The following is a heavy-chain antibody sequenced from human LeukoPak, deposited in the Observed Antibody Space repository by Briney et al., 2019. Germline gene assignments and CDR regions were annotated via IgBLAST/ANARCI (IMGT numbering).Heavy chain of an antibody. CDR3: AKESPEYYYDSSGYPVYDY. CDR2: ISGSGGST. V-gene: IGHV3-23*01. CDR1: GFTFSSYD. Sequence: GGSLRLSCAASGFTFSSYDMSWVRQAPGKGLEWVSAISGSGGSTYYADSVKGRFTISRDNSRNTLYLQMNSLRAEDTAVYYCAKESPEYYYDSSGYPVYDYWGQGTLVTVSS. J-gene: IGHJ4*02. D-gene: IGHD3-22*01.